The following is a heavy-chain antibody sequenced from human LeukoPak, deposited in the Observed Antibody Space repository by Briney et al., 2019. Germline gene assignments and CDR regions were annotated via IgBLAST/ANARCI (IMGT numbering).Heavy chain of an antibody. Sequence: GASVKVSCKVSGYTLSELFMHWVRQAPGKGLEWMGGFDPEDGEAIYAQDFQGRVTMTKDTSTDTAYMELSSLRSEDTALYYCTTDILDYCDTASCHKGNSWGQGTLVIVSS. CDR3: TTDILDYCDTASCHKGNS. CDR2: FDPEDGEA. D-gene: IGHD2-2*02. CDR1: GYTLSELF. V-gene: IGHV1-24*01. J-gene: IGHJ4*02.